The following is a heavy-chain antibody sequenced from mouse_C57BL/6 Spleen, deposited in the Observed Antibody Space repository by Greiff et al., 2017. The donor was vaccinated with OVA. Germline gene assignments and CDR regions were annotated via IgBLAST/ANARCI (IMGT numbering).Heavy chain of an antibody. J-gene: IGHJ2*01. Sequence: SGPVLVKPGASVKMSCKASGYTFTDYYMNWVKQSHGKSLEWIGVINPYNGGTSYNQKFKGKATLTVDKSSSTAYMELNSLTSEDSAVYYCARRWLLRGEYYFDYWGQGTTLTVSS. D-gene: IGHD2-3*01. CDR1: GYTFTDYY. CDR3: ARRWLLRGEYYFDY. V-gene: IGHV1-19*01. CDR2: INPYNGGT.